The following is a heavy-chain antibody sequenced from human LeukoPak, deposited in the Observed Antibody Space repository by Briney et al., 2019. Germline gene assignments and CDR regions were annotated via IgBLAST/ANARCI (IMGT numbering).Heavy chain of an antibody. V-gene: IGHV1-46*01. CDR3: ARVMSGYDSSGYSSKMFEY. CDR1: GYTFTSYY. CDR2: INPSGGST. D-gene: IGHD3-22*01. J-gene: IGHJ4*02. Sequence: ASVKGSCKASGYTFTSYYMHWVRQAPGQGLEWMGIINPSGGSTSYAQKFQGRVSMTRDTSTSTVYMELSSLRSEDTAVYYCARVMSGYDSSGYSSKMFEYWGQGTLVTVSS.